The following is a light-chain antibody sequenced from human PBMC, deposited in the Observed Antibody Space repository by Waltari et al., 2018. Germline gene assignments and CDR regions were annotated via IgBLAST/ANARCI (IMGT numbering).Light chain of an antibody. Sequence: QSVLTQPPSVSAAPGQQVTISCSGSSSNIGNNYVSWYQHLPGTAPKLLIYDNSNLPSWIPDRFSSSNSCTSATLDITGLQTGDEADYYCGTWDSSLSVVVFGGGTKLTVL. V-gene: IGLV1-51*01. J-gene: IGLJ2*01. CDR3: GTWDSSLSVVV. CDR1: SSNIGNNY. CDR2: DNS.